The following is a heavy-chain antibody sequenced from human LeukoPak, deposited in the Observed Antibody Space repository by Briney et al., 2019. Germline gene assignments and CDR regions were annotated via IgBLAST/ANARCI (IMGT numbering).Heavy chain of an antibody. V-gene: IGHV3-30-3*01. CDR2: ISYDGSNK. Sequence: GGSLRLSCAASGFTFSSYAMHGVRQAPGKGVEWVAVISYDGSNKYYADSVKGRFTISRDNSKNTLYLQINSLRAEDTAVYYCARGNRMFDYWGQGTLVTVSS. D-gene: IGHD1/OR15-1a*01. CDR3: ARGNRMFDY. CDR1: GFTFSSYA. J-gene: IGHJ4*02.